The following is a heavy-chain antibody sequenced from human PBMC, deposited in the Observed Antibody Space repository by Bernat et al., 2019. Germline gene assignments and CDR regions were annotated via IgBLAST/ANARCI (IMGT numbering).Heavy chain of an antibody. D-gene: IGHD4-17*01. CDR1: GFTFSNAW. J-gene: IGHJ6*02. CDR2: IKSKTDGGTT. Sequence: EVQLVESGGGLVKPGGSLRLSCAASGFTFSNAWMNWVRQAPGKGLEWVGRIKSKTDGGTTDYAAPVKGRFTISRDDSKNTLYLQMNSLKTEDTAVYYCTTQTTKYYYYYCSMDGWGQGTTVTVSS. CDR3: TTQTTKYYYYYCSMDG. V-gene: IGHV3-15*07.